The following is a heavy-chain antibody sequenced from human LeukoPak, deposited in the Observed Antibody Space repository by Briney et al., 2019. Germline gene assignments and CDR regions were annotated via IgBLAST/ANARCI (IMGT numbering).Heavy chain of an antibody. J-gene: IGHJ4*02. D-gene: IGHD3-22*01. CDR1: GFTFSSYG. CDR3: ATGADSSGYPYYFDY. V-gene: IGHV3-30*03. CDR2: ISYDGSNK. Sequence: GGSLRLSCAASGFTFSSYGMHWVRQAPGKGLEWVAVISYDGSNKYYADSVKGRSTISRDNSKNTLYLQMNSLRAEDTAVYYCATGADSSGYPYYFDYWGQGTLVTVSS.